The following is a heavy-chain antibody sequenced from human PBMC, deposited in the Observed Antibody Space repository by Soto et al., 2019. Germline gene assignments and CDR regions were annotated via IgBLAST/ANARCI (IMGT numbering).Heavy chain of an antibody. CDR2: IIPIFGTA. Sequence: KISCKGSGYRFSNYWISWVRQAPGQGLEWMGGIIPIFGTANYAQKFQGRVTITADESTSTAYMELSSLRSEDTAVYYCARSRAVADYCGMDVWGQGTTVTVSS. D-gene: IGHD6-19*01. V-gene: IGHV1-69*01. CDR1: GYRFSNYW. CDR3: ARSRAVADYCGMDV. J-gene: IGHJ6*02.